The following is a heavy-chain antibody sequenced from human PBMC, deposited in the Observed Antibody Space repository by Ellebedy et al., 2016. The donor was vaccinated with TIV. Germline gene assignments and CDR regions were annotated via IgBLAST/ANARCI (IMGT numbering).Heavy chain of an antibody. CDR1: GYTFSSYA. D-gene: IGHD3-10*01. V-gene: IGHV7-4-1*02. Sequence: ASVKVSCKASGYTFSSYALNWVRQAPGQGLEWMGWINTNTGNPTYAQVFTGRFVFSLDTSVSTAYLQINSLKPEDTAVYYCARVCDRRGVCYWGQGTLVTVSS. CDR2: INTNTGNP. CDR3: ARVCDRRGVCY. J-gene: IGHJ4*02.